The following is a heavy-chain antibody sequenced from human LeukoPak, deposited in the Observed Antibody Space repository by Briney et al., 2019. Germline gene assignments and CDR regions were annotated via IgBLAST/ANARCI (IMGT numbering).Heavy chain of an antibody. CDR2: IKQDGSEK. CDR3: ARDTSLTGDYGDYVSY. J-gene: IGHJ4*02. Sequence: PGGSLRLSCAASGFTFSSYWMSWVRQAPGKGLEWVANIKQDGSEKYYVDSVKGRFTISRDNAKNSLYLQMNSLRAEDTAVYYCARDTSLTGDYGDYVSYWGQGTLVTVSS. CDR1: GFTFSSYW. V-gene: IGHV3-7*01. D-gene: IGHD4-17*01.